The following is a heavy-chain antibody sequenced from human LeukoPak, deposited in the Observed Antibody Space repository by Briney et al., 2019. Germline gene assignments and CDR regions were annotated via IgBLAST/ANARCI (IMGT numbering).Heavy chain of an antibody. Sequence: GGSLRLSCAASGFTFSNYAMSWVRQAPGKGLEWVSTISGSGGSTYYTDSVKGRLTISRDNSKDTLFLQMNSLRAEDTAVYYCAREGPRGNSQFDYWGQGTLVTVSS. D-gene: IGHD2/OR15-2a*01. CDR1: GFTFSNYA. CDR2: ISGSGGST. V-gene: IGHV3-23*01. CDR3: AREGPRGNSQFDY. J-gene: IGHJ4*02.